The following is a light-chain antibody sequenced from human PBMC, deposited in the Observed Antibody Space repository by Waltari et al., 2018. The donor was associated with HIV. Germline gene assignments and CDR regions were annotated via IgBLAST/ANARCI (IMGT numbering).Light chain of an antibody. CDR3: HNYGTSSHP. J-gene: IGKJ1*01. V-gene: IGKV1-5*03. Sequence: DIQMTQSPSIISASVGDRVTITCRASQSIYQCLAWYQQTPGKAPKVLMFAASTLVEGVPSRFSGSQSGTEFNLTITNLQPDDFATYYCHNYGTSSHPFGQGTKV. CDR2: AAS. CDR1: QSIYQC.